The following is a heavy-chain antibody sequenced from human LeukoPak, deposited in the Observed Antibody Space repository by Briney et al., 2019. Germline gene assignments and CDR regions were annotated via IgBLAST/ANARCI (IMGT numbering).Heavy chain of an antibody. CDR1: GGTFSSYA. D-gene: IGHD2-2*01. CDR3: ATLGYCSSTSCYATAN. CDR2: IIPIFGTA. J-gene: IGHJ4*02. Sequence: ASVKVSCKASGGTFSSYAISWVRQAPGQGLEWMGGIIPIFGTANYAQKFQGRVTITADESTSKAYMELSSLRSEDTAVYYCATLGYCSSTSCYATANWGQGTLVTVSS. V-gene: IGHV1-69*13.